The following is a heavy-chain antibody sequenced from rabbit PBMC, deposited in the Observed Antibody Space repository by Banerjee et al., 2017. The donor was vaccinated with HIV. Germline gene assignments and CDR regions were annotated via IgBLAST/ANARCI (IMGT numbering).Heavy chain of an antibody. J-gene: IGHJ4*01. CDR3: ARGATTGSYYPNFNL. CDR1: GLDFSSSYW. V-gene: IGHV1S40*01. Sequence: QSLEESGGALVKPGASLTLTCTASGLDFSSSYWICWVRQAPGKGLEWIACIYAGSSGSTGYASWAKGRFTISKTSSTTVTLQMNSLTAADTATYFCARGATTGSYYPNFNLWGQGTLVTVS. CDR2: IYAGSSGST. D-gene: IGHD8-1*01.